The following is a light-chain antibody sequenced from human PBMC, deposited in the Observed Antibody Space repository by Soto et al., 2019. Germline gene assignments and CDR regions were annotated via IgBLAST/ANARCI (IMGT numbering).Light chain of an antibody. V-gene: IGLV2-23*01. Sequence: QSALTQPASVSGSPGQSITISCTGTSSDVGNYDLVSWYQQNPGKAPKLIIYKVNQRPSGVADRFSGSKSGNTASLTISGLQAEDEADYSCCSYVDIGALLFGGGTKLTVL. CDR3: CSYVDIGALL. J-gene: IGLJ2*01. CDR2: KVN. CDR1: SSDVGNYDL.